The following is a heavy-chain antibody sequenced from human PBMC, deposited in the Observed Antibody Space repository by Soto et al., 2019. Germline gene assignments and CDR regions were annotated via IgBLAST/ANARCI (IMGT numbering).Heavy chain of an antibody. Sequence: EVQLLESGGGWVQPGESLRLSCTASGFNFRTYAMTWVRQAPGKGLEWVSVISGGGGSIFYAASLKGRFTISRDNSKNTLYLQMDSLRAEDTAVYYCAKDPHRTAYYHTPHFDSWGPGTLVTVSS. CDR3: AKDPHRTAYYHTPHFDS. D-gene: IGHD3-9*01. CDR1: GFNFRTYA. CDR2: ISGGGGSI. V-gene: IGHV3-23*01. J-gene: IGHJ4*02.